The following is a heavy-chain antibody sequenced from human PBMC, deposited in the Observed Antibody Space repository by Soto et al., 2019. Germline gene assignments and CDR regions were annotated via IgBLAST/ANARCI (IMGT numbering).Heavy chain of an antibody. CDR2: IYSGGST. J-gene: IGHJ3*01. CDR1: GFTVSSNY. V-gene: IGHV3-53*02. D-gene: IGHD4-17*01. Sequence: EVQLVETGGGLIQPGGSLRLSCAASGFTVSSNYMSWVRQAPGKGLEWVSVIYSGGSTYYADSVKGRFTISRDNSINMLYLQMNSLRTEDTAVYYCAHPRGYGVFDAYDFWGQGAMVTVSS. CDR3: AHPRGYGVFDAYDF.